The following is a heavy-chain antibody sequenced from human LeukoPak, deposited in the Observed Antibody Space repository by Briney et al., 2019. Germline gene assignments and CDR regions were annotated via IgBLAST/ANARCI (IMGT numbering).Heavy chain of an antibody. J-gene: IGHJ4*02. CDR2: ISGSGGST. Sequence: GGSLRLSCAASGFTFSTFAMIWVRQPPGKGLEWVSAISGSGGSTYYADSVKGRFTISRDNSKNTLYLQMNSLRAEDTAVYYCAKAHYYDSSGYYHFDYWSQGTLVTVSS. CDR3: AKAHYYDSSGYYHFDY. CDR1: GFTFSTFA. V-gene: IGHV3-23*01. D-gene: IGHD3-22*01.